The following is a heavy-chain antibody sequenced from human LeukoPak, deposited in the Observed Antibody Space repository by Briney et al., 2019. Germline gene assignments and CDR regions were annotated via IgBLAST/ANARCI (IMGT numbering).Heavy chain of an antibody. CDR3: ARHARHSNSWGYDY. CDR2: IRSKTYDGTT. J-gene: IGHJ4*02. Sequence: GGSLRLSCTASGFTFVDYAMSWVRQAPGKGLEWVGFIRSKTYDGTTEYAASVKGRFTISRDDSKSIAYLQMNSLKTEDTAVYYCARHARHSNSWGYDYWGQGTQVTVSS. D-gene: IGHD6-13*01. CDR1: GFTFVDYA. V-gene: IGHV3-49*04.